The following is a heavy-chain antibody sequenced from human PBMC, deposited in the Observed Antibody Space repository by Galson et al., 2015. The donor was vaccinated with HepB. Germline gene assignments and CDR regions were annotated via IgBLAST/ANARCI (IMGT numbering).Heavy chain of an antibody. CDR2: MNPNSGNT. CDR1: GYTFTSYD. D-gene: IGHD2-2*02. Sequence: SVKVSCKASGYTFTSYDINWVRQATGQGLEWMGWMNPNSGNTGYAQKFQGRVTMTRNTSISTAYMELSSLRSEDTAVYYCARAPARYCSSTSCYTWAFDIWGQGTMVTVSS. CDR3: ARAPARYCSSTSCYTWAFDI. J-gene: IGHJ3*02. V-gene: IGHV1-8*01.